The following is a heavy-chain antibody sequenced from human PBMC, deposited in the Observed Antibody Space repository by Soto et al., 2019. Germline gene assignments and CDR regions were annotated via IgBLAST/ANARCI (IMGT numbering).Heavy chain of an antibody. CDR2: IYYSGST. CDR3: ARGGDYDFWSGYYTGMVWFDP. CDR1: GGSISSGDYY. J-gene: IGHJ5*02. D-gene: IGHD3-3*01. Sequence: PSETLSLTCTVSGGSISSGDYYWSWIRKPPGKGLEWIGYIYYSGSTYYNPSLKSRVTISVDTSKNQFSLKLSSVTAADTAVYYCARGGDYDFWSGYYTGMVWFDPWGQGTLVTVSS. V-gene: IGHV4-30-4*01.